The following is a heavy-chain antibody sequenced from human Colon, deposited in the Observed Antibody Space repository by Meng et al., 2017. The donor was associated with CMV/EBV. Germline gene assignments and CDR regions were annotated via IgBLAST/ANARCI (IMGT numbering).Heavy chain of an antibody. V-gene: IGHV3-23*01. Sequence: GSLRLYCAASGFSFSNLAMSWARQAPGKGLEWVSTINAGGGRAYYADSVKGRFTISRDNSKNALFLEMNNLRVEDTAVYYCDASDYWGQGTLVTVSS. J-gene: IGHJ4*02. CDR1: GFSFSNLA. CDR3: DASDY. CDR2: INAGGGRA.